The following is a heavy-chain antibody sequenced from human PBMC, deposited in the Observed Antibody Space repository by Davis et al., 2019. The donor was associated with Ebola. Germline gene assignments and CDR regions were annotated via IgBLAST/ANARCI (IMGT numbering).Heavy chain of an antibody. J-gene: IGHJ4*02. V-gene: IGHV3-7*01. D-gene: IGHD3-10*01. CDR1: GFTFSDYY. Sequence: GESLKISCAASGFTFSDYYMDWVRQAPGKGLEWVANVKQDGSEKYYVGSVKGRFTISRDNAKNSVYLQMNSLRAEDTGVYYCARDLYYGSGSPWSDYWGQGTLVTVSS. CDR2: VKQDGSEK. CDR3: ARDLYYGSGSPWSDY.